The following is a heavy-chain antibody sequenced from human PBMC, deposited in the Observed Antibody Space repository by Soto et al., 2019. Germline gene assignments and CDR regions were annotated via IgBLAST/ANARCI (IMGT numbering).Heavy chain of an antibody. CDR1: GVTFSRYA. V-gene: IGHV3-30-3*01. D-gene: IGHD5-18*01. CDR3: ARWILPRDAFDI. Sequence: QVQLVEPGGGVVQPGRSLRLSCAASGVTFSRYARQWVRQAPGQGLAWVAVISYDGSNKYYADSVKGRFTISRDNSKNTLYLQMHRLSAEDTAVYYCARWILPRDAFDIWGQGTMVTGSS. CDR2: ISYDGSNK. J-gene: IGHJ3*02.